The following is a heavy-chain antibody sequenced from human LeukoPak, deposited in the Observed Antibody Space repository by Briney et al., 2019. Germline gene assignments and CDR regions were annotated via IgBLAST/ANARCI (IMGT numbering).Heavy chain of an antibody. D-gene: IGHD6-19*01. CDR2: ISHSGST. V-gene: IGHV4-59*11. CDR3: GREGVIGVAGTSFDP. Sequence: SGTLSLTCKVSGDTIRSHYWTWIRQTPEKGLEWIGYISHSGSTNYNPSLKSRFTISVDTSKNEFYLKVKSVTAADTAVYYCGREGVIGVAGTSFDPWGPGTLVTVSS. J-gene: IGHJ5*02. CDR1: GDTIRSHY.